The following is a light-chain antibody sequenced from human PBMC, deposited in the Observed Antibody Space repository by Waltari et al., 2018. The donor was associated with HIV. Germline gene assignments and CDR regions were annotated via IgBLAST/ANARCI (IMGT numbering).Light chain of an antibody. Sequence: SYELTQPPSVSVSPGQPASIPCPGDKLGDKYACWYQQKPGQSPVLVIYQDSKRPSGIPERFSGSNSGNTATLTISGTQAMDEADYYCQAWDSSTEVFGTGTKVTVL. CDR3: QAWDSSTEV. CDR2: QDS. CDR1: KLGDKY. V-gene: IGLV3-1*01. J-gene: IGLJ1*01.